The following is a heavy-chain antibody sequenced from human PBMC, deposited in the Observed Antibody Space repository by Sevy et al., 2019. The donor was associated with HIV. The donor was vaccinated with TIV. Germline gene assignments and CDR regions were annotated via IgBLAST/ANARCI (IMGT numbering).Heavy chain of an antibody. Sequence: GGSLRLSCAASGFSFRTYTMNWVRQAPGKGLEWVSSISYTSNYIYYADSVKGRFTISRDNAKNSLYLQMNNLRAEDTAVYYCARPYGSGSSQAFDLWGQGTMVTVSS. D-gene: IGHD3-10*01. CDR1: GFSFRTYT. CDR2: ISYTSNYI. J-gene: IGHJ3*01. V-gene: IGHV3-21*01. CDR3: ARPYGSGSSQAFDL.